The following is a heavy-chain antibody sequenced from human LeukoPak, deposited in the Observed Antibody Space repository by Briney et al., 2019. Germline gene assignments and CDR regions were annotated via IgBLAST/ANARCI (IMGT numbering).Heavy chain of an antibody. D-gene: IGHD3-22*01. J-gene: IGHJ4*02. CDR2: ISGSGGST. CDR1: GFTFSSYA. Sequence: AGGSLRLSCAASGFTFSSYAMSWVRQAPGKGLEWVSAISGSGGSTYYADSVKGRFTISRDNSKNTLYLQMNSLRAEDTAVYYCAKEGSYYYDSSDYYYPFEYWGQGTLVTVSS. V-gene: IGHV3-23*01. CDR3: AKEGSYYYDSSDYYYPFEY.